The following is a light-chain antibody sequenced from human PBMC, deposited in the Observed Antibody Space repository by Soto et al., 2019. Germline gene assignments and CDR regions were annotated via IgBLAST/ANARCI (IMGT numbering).Light chain of an antibody. J-gene: IGKJ2*01. CDR3: QQDGGAPPEYP. V-gene: IGKV3-20*01. Sequence: IVLTQSPGTLSLSPGERATLSCRASQTVSGSHLAWYQQKPGQAPRLIIYGASTRPTGIPDRFSGSGSGTDFTLTITRLEPEDFAVYYCQQDGGAPPEYPFGQGTKLEIK. CDR1: QTVSGSH. CDR2: GAS.